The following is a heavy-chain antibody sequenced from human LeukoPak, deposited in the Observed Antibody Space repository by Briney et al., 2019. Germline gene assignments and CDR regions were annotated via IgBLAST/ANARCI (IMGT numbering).Heavy chain of an antibody. D-gene: IGHD3-3*01. CDR2: ISNSGT. Sequence: GGSLRLSCAASGFTFSNYAMSWVRKAQGTGLERVSSISNSGTYYADSVRGRFSISRDISKDMVYLQMNSLRGDDTARYSCAKDWPGAVVLITFDIWGQGTMVTVPS. J-gene: IGHJ3*02. V-gene: IGHV3-23*01. CDR3: AKDWPGAVVLITFDI. CDR1: GFTFSNYA.